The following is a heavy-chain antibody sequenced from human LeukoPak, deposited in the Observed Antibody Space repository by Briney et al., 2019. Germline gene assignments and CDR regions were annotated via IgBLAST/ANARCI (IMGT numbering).Heavy chain of an antibody. Sequence: GASVKVSCKASGYTFTTYGISWVRQAPGQGFEWMGWINTYNGNTNYAHKFRGRVTMTTDTSTRAVYMELSSLRSEDTAVYYCAGAYYYDSSGGIWGFDPWGQGTLVTVSS. CDR3: AGAYYYDSSGGIWGFDP. CDR1: GYTFTTYG. CDR2: INTYNGNT. V-gene: IGHV1-18*04. J-gene: IGHJ5*02. D-gene: IGHD3-22*01.